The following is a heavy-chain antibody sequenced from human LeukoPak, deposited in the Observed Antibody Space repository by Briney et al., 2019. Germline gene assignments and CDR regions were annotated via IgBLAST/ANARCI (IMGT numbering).Heavy chain of an antibody. Sequence: ASVKVSCKASGCTFTGYYMHWVRQAPGQGLEWMGRINPNSGGTNYAQKFQGRVTMTRDTSINTAYMDLSRLRSDDTAVYYCARGRNSVYYFNVVAPYYFDYWGQGTPVTVSS. CDR3: ARGRNSVYYFNVVAPYYFDY. V-gene: IGHV1-2*06. D-gene: IGHD3-22*01. CDR2: INPNSGGT. CDR1: GCTFTGYY. J-gene: IGHJ4*02.